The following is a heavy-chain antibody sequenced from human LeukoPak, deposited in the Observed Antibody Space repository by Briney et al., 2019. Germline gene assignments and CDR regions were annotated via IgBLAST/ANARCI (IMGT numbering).Heavy chain of an antibody. J-gene: IGHJ4*02. CDR1: GDSITNSNFY. Sequence: SETLSLTCTVSGDSITNSNFYWGWIRQCPGKGLEWIGSIFHSGSTNYNPSLKSRVTISVDTSKNQFYLRVRSVTAAETALYYCAGRGIVTGYFDFWGRGTLVTVSS. CDR2: IFHSGST. D-gene: IGHD3-9*01. V-gene: IGHV4-39*01. CDR3: AGRGIVTGYFDF.